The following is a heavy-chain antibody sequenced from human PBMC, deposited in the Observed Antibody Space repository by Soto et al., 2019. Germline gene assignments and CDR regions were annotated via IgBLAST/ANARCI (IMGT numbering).Heavy chain of an antibody. CDR3: ASSGRVGREVNTWFDP. J-gene: IGHJ5*02. D-gene: IGHD3-10*01. CDR1: AGSITTSY. CDR2: ISYRGST. V-gene: IGHV4-59*01. Sequence: SETLSLTCTVSAGSITTSYWSWIRQPLGKALEWIGYISYRGSTNYNPSLKSRLTISIDTSKSQISLKLTSMTTADTAVYYCASSGRVGREVNTWFDPWGQGTLVTVSS.